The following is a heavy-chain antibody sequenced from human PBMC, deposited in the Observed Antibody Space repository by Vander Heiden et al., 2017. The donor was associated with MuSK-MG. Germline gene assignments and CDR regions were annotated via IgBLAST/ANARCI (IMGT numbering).Heavy chain of an antibody. Sequence: QLQLQESGPGLVKPSETLSLTCTVSGGSISSSSYYWGWIRQPPGKGLEWIGSIYYSGSTYYNPSLKSRVTISVDTSKNQFSLKLSSVTAADTAVYYCARHPMITFGGVIVYNWFDPWGQGTLVTVSS. CDR3: ARHPMITFGGVIVYNWFDP. J-gene: IGHJ5*02. CDR1: GGSISSSSYY. D-gene: IGHD3-16*02. V-gene: IGHV4-39*01. CDR2: IYYSGST.